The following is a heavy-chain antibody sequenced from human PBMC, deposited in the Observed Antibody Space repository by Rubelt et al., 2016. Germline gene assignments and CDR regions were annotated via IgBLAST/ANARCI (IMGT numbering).Heavy chain of an antibody. CDR2: IHHSGST. D-gene: IGHD1-26*01. CDR3: ARKVDAIRGSGSYGRMFHP. Sequence: ESGGGLVQPGGSLRLSCAASGFTFSSYSMNWVRQPPGKGLEWIGEIHHSGSTNYNPTLKSRVSLSVDKSKNQFSLELSSVTAADTAVYYCARKVDAIRGSGSYGRMFHPWGQGSLVIVSS. CDR1: GFTFSSYSM. J-gene: IGHJ5*02. V-gene: IGHV4-4*02.